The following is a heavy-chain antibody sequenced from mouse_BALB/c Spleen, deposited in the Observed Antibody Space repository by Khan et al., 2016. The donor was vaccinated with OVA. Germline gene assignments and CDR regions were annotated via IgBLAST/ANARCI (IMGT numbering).Heavy chain of an antibody. D-gene: IGHD1-1*02. CDR3: ASGGYWYFDV. Sequence: QIQLVQSGPELKKPGETVKISCKASGYTFTNYGMNWVKQVPGKGLKWMGWINTYTGEPTYTDDFKGRFAFSLVTSASTAYLQINNLKNEDTATYFCASGGYWYFDVWGAGTTVTVSS. V-gene: IGHV9-3-1*01. J-gene: IGHJ1*01. CDR1: GYTFTNYG. CDR2: INTYTGEP.